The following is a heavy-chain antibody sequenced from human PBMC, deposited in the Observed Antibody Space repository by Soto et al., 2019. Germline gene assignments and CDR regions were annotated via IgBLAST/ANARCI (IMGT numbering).Heavy chain of an antibody. D-gene: IGHD2-15*01. V-gene: IGHV4-4*02. CDR3: ARGGYCISTSCYFGYCSGGSCYSGWFDP. J-gene: IGHJ5*02. CDR1: GGSISSSNW. CDR2: IYHSGST. Sequence: QVQLQESGPGLVKPSGTLSLTCAVSGGSISSSNWWSWVRQPPGKGLEWIGEIYHSGSTNYNPSRKSRVTISVDKSKNQFSLKLSSVTAADTAVYYCARGGYCISTSCYFGYCSGGSCYSGWFDPWGQGTLVTVSS.